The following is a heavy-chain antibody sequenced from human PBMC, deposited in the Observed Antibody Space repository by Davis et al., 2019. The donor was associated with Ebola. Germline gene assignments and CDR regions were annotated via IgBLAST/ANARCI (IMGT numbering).Heavy chain of an antibody. CDR3: ARARYYYGRGRLDP. CDR1: GGSFSGYY. CDR2: INHSGST. D-gene: IGHD3-10*02. V-gene: IGHV4-34*01. Sequence: MPSETLSLTCAVYGGSFSGYYWSWIRQPPGKELEWIGEINHSGSTNYNPSLKSRVTISVDTSKNQFSLKLSSVTAADTAVYYCARARYYYGRGRLDPWGQGTLVTVSS. J-gene: IGHJ5*02.